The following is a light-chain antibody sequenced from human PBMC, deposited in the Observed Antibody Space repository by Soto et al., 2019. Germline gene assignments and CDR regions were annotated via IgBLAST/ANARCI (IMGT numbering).Light chain of an antibody. CDR3: CSYTSSSIRV. V-gene: IGLV2-14*01. J-gene: IGLJ3*02. CDR1: SSDVGGYNH. CDR2: EVR. Sequence: QSVLTQPASVSGSPGQSITISCTGTSSDVGGYNHVSWYQQHPGKAPKLIIYEVRNRPSGVSNRLSGSKSGNTASLTTSGLQADDEADYYCCSYTSSSIRVFGGGTKVTVL.